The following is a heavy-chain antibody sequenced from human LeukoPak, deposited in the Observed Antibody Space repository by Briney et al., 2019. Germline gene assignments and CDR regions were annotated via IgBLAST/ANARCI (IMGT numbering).Heavy chain of an antibody. Sequence: VASVKVSCKASGYTFTSYGISWVRQAPGQGLEWMGWISVYNGNTDYAQKLQGRVTMTTDTSTSTAYMELRSLRSDDTAVYYCARVLVEQWLVRGLDYWGQGTLVTVSS. CDR2: ISVYNGNT. D-gene: IGHD6-19*01. CDR1: GYTFTSYG. V-gene: IGHV1-18*01. CDR3: ARVLVEQWLVRGLDY. J-gene: IGHJ4*02.